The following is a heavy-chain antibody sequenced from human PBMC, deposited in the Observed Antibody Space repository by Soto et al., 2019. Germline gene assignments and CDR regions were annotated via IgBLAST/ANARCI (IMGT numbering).Heavy chain of an antibody. J-gene: IGHJ6*03. V-gene: IGHV1-69*13. CDR2: IIPIFGTA. CDR1: GGTFSSYA. Sequence: ASVKVSCKASGGTFSSYAISWVRQAPGQGLEWMGGIIPIFGTANYAQKFQGRVTITADESTSTAYMELSSLRSEDTAVYYCARDNCSSTSCYTYYYYYYMDVWGKGTTVTVSS. CDR3: ARDNCSSTSCYTYYYYYYMDV. D-gene: IGHD2-2*02.